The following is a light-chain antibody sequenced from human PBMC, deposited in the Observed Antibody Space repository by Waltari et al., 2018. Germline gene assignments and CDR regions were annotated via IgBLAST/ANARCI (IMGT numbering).Light chain of an antibody. CDR3: QQYYSSLT. V-gene: IGKV4-1*01. CDR2: WAS. Sequence: DIVMTQSPDSLAVSLGERATINCKSSQSVLYSSNNKNYLAWYQQKPGLPPKLLIYWASTRESGVPDRFSGSGSGTDFTLTISSLQAEDVAIYYCQQYYSSLTFGGGTKVEIK. CDR1: QSVLYSSNNKNY. J-gene: IGKJ4*01.